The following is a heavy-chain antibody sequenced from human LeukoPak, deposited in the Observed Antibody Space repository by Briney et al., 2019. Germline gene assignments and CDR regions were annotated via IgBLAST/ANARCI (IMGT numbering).Heavy chain of an antibody. V-gene: IGHV1-2*02. CDR1: GYTFTDYY. CDR3: ARVRLIAGGGTNWFDP. Sequence: ASAKVSCKASGYTFTDYYIHWVRQAPGQGLEWMGWINPNSGGTKYAQKFQGRFTVTRDTSISTAYMKLSSLRSDDTAVYYCARVRLIAGGGTNWFDPWGQGALVTVSS. J-gene: IGHJ5*02. D-gene: IGHD1-26*01. CDR2: INPNSGGT.